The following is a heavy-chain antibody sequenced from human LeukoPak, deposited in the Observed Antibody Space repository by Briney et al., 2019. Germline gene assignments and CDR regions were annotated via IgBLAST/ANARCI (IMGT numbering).Heavy chain of an antibody. CDR2: IYYSGST. CDR3: ARRRSNMTYFDY. Sequence: SETLSLTCTVSGGSISSYYWSWIWQPPGKGLEWIGYIYYSGSTNYNPSLKSRVTISVDTSKNQFSLKLSSVTAADTAVYYCARRRSNMTYFDYWGQGTLVTVSS. V-gene: IGHV4-59*08. J-gene: IGHJ4*02. CDR1: GGSISSYY. D-gene: IGHD1/OR15-1a*01.